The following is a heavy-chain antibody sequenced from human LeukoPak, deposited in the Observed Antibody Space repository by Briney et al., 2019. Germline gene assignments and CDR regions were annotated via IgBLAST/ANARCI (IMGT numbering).Heavy chain of an antibody. D-gene: IGHD2-21*02. Sequence: SETLSLTCSVSGGSITSSRYYWGWIRQSPGGGLEWIGTIYYSGSTFYNPSLRSRVTISADTSKNQFSLNLSPVTAADTAVYYCARHVSSDLRIVVVTSDWYFDLWGRGTLVTVSS. CDR2: IYYSGST. CDR3: ARHVSSDLRIVVVTSDWYFDL. J-gene: IGHJ2*01. CDR1: GGSITSSRYY. V-gene: IGHV4-39*01.